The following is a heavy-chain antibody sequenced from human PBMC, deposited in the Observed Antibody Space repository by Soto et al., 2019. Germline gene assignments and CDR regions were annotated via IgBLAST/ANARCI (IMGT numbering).Heavy chain of an antibody. D-gene: IGHD3-10*01. Sequence: QVQLVESGGGVVPPGRSLRLSCAASGFMFSRYAKHWVRQAPGKGLEWVAVISKDGSVIYYADSVKGRFTISRDKSKNMVYLQLNSLRDEDTAVFYCVRSRSGAVPDSFAYWGQGTLVTVAS. CDR1: GFMFSRYA. J-gene: IGHJ4*02. CDR2: ISKDGSVI. V-gene: IGHV3-30*04. CDR3: VRSRSGAVPDSFAY.